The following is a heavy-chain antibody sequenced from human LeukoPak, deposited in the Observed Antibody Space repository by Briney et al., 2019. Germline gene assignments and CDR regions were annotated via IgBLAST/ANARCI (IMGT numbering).Heavy chain of an antibody. V-gene: IGHV4-59*01. CDR3: ARFSPLSHFQH. J-gene: IGHJ1*01. CDR1: GGSISSFY. Sequence: PSETLSLTCTVSGGSISSFYWTWIRQPPGKGLEWIGHIYSGRSTNYNPSLKSRVTISVDMSKNQFYLKLSSVTAADTAVYYCARFSPLSHFQHWGQGTLVTVSS. CDR2: IYSGRST.